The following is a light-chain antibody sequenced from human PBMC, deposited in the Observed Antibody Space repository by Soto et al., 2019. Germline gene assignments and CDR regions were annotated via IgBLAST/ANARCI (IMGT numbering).Light chain of an antibody. CDR3: QHYGSSSNT. CDR2: GAS. V-gene: IGKV3-20*01. CDR1: ESVTRSH. Sequence: EIVLTQSPDTLSLSPGERATLSCRASESVTRSHLAWYQQKRGQAPRLLIYGASSRATDIPDRFSGSGSGTEFTLTISRLEPEDFAVYYCQHYGSSSNTFGQGTRLEIK. J-gene: IGKJ5*01.